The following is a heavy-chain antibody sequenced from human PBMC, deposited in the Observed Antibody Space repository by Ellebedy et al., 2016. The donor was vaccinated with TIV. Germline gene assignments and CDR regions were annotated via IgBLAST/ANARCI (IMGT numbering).Heavy chain of an antibody. CDR3: ARGKRGYSYGHDNFYGMDV. CDR1: GGTFSNYA. CDR2: YIPILGLA. V-gene: IGHV1-69*10. Sequence: SVKVSCKASGGTFSNYAISWVRQAPGQGLEWMGGYIPILGLASYAQRFQGRLTVSADASTSPAYMELSSLRSEDTAVYFCARGKRGYSYGHDNFYGMDVWGQGTTVTVSS. D-gene: IGHD5-18*01. J-gene: IGHJ6*02.